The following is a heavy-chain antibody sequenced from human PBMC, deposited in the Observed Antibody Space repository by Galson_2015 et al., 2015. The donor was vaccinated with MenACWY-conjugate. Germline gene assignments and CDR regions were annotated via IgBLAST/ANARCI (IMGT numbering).Heavy chain of an antibody. CDR1: GFTFSSYG. CDR3: ARDWFGESFPY. CDR2: IAHDSSPI. D-gene: IGHD3-10*01. V-gene: IGHV3-48*02. Sequence: SLRLSCAASGFTFSSYGMNWVRPAPGKGLEWVSYIAHDSSPIYYAGSVKGRFTITRDNVLNILYLQMSRLRDEDTAVYFCARDWFGESFPYWGQGILVTVSS. J-gene: IGHJ4*02.